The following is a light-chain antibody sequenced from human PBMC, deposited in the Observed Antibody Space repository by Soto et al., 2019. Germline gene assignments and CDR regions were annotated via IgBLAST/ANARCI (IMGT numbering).Light chain of an antibody. CDR1: QSVRSHY. CDR3: QQYGSSPWT. J-gene: IGKJ1*01. CDR2: GAS. Sequence: EIVLTQSPGTLSLSPGEGATLSCRASQSVRSHYLAWYRQTPGQAPRLLIYGASNRATGIPDRFSGSGSGTDFTLMISRLEPEDFALYYGQQYGSSPWTFGQGTKVEIK. V-gene: IGKV3-20*01.